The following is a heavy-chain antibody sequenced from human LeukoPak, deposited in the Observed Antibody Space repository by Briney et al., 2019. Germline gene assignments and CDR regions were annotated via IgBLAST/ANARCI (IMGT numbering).Heavy chain of an antibody. CDR2: INPSGGST. J-gene: IGHJ4*02. CDR3: ASSGYSSSG. V-gene: IGHV1-46*01. CDR1: GYTFTSYY. Sequence: ASVKVSCKASGYTFTSYYMHWVRQAPGQGLEWMGIINPSGGSTSYAQKFQGRVTITADESTSTAYMELSSLRSEDTAVYYCASSGYSSSGWGQGTLVTVSS. D-gene: IGHD6-13*01.